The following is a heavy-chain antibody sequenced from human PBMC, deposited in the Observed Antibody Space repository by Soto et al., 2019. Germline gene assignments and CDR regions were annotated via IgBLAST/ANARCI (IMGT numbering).Heavy chain of an antibody. J-gene: IGHJ5*02. V-gene: IGHV1-8*01. CDR3: ARGGYCSGGSCYRGWFDP. Sequence: ASVKVSCKASGYTFTSYDINWVRQATGQGLEWMGWMNPNSGNTGYAQKFQGRVTMTRNTSISTAYMELSSLRSEDTAVYYCARGGYCSGGSCYRGWFDPWGQGTLVTVSS. CDR2: MNPNSGNT. D-gene: IGHD2-15*01. CDR1: GYTFTSYD.